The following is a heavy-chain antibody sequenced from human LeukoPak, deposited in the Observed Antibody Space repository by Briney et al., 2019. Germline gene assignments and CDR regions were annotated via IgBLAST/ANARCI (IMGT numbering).Heavy chain of an antibody. CDR2: ISSSGSTI. Sequence: GGSLRLSCAASGFTFSSYEMNWVRQAPGKGLEWVSYISSSGSTIYYADSVKGRFTISRDNAKNSLYLQMNSLRAEDTAVYYCAKDPYSITMIPFFDYWGQGTLVTVSS. V-gene: IGHV3-48*03. CDR3: AKDPYSITMIPFFDY. D-gene: IGHD3-22*01. J-gene: IGHJ4*02. CDR1: GFTFSSYE.